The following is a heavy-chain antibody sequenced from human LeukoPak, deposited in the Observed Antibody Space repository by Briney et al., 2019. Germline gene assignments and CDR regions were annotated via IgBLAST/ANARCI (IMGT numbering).Heavy chain of an antibody. D-gene: IGHD6-13*01. V-gene: IGHV3-30*18. CDR3: AKDFFEWAAAGYDY. CDR1: GFTFSSYG. CDR2: TSYDGSNK. J-gene: IGHJ4*02. Sequence: GGSLRLSCAASGFTFSSYGMHWVRQAPGKGLEWVAVTSYDGSNKYYADSVKGRFTISRDNSKNTLYLQMNSLRAEDTAVYYCAKDFFEWAAAGYDYWGQGTLVTVSS.